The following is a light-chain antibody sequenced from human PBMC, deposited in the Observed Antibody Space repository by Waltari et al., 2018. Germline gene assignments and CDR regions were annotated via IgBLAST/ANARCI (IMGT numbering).Light chain of an antibody. J-gene: IGKJ1*01. CDR2: DAF. CDR1: QVISNN. V-gene: IGKV3-15*01. Sequence: EIVMTQSPVTLSVSSGETATLSCRASQVISNNLAWYQQKPGQAPRLLLYDAFTRVTGIPARFSGSGSGTEFTLTISSLQSEDFAVYYCQQYDVWPETFGQGTKVEIK. CDR3: QQYDVWPET.